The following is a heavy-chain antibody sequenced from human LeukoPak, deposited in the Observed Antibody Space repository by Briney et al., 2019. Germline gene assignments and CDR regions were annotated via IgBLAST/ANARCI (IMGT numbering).Heavy chain of an antibody. CDR1: GYSFTTHW. CDR2: IFPGDSET. Sequence: HGESLKISCKGSGYSFTTHWIRWVRQLPGKGLEWMGLIFPGDSETIYSPSFQGQVTISADKSINTAYLRWSSLKASDTAMYYCATSESQTRFDYWGQGTLVTVSS. D-gene: IGHD1/OR15-1a*01. CDR3: ATSESQTRFDY. J-gene: IGHJ4*02. V-gene: IGHV5-51*01.